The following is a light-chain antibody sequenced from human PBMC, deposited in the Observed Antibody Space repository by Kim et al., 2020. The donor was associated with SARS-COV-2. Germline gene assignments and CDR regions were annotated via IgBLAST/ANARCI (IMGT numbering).Light chain of an antibody. J-gene: IGKJ3*01. Sequence: SARQSATRACRASRSGGDDDLAWYKQKTCQPPRLLMYAANTRATGIPDRFRGSGSGADFTLTTSGLQPEDFAVYFCQQYNESPRTFGPGTKVDIK. CDR1: RSGGDDD. CDR3: QQYNESPRT. V-gene: IGKV3-20*01. CDR2: AAN.